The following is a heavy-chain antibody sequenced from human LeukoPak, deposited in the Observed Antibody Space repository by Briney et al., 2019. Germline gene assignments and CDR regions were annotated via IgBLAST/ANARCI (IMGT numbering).Heavy chain of an antibody. D-gene: IGHD4-11*01. V-gene: IGHV3-30*02. CDR3: VRDFSNYVAFFDS. J-gene: IGHJ4*02. Sequence: GGSLRLSCAASGFTIRHHGMHWVRQAPGKGLEWLAFIRHDESQTYYADSVRGRFTLSRDNSKSTLYFQMGSLRPEETAIYYCVRDFSNYVAFFDSWGQGILVTVSS. CDR1: GFTIRHHG. CDR2: IRHDESQT.